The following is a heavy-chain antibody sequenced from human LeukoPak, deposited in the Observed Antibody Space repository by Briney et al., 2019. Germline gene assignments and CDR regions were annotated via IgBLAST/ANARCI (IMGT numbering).Heavy chain of an antibody. CDR1: GYSISSGYY. CDR2: IYHSGST. Sequence: NPSETLSLTCTVSGYSISSGYYWGWIRQPPGKGLEWIGSIYHSGSTYYNPSLKSRVTISVDTSKNQFSLKLSSVTAADTAVYYCARDFWSGYYNYWGQGTLVTASS. J-gene: IGHJ4*02. D-gene: IGHD3-3*01. V-gene: IGHV4-38-2*02. CDR3: ARDFWSGYYNY.